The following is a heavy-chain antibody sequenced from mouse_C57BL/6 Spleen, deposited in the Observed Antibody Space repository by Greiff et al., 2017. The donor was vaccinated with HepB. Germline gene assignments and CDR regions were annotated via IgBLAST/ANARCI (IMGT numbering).Heavy chain of an antibody. CDR2: ISNGGGST. J-gene: IGHJ1*03. Sequence: EVHLVESGGGLVQPGGSLKLSCAASGFTFSDYYMYWVRQTPEKRLEWVAYISNGGGSTYYPDTVKGRFTISRDNAKNTLYLQMSRLKSEDTAMYYCARQAYPYYGSSSWYFDVWGTGTTVTVSS. D-gene: IGHD1-1*01. CDR1: GFTFSDYY. V-gene: IGHV5-12*01. CDR3: ARQAYPYYGSSSWYFDV.